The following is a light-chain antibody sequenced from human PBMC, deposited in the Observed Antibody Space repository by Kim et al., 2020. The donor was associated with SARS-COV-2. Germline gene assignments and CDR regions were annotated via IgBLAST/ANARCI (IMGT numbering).Light chain of an antibody. CDR2: RES. J-gene: IGLJ2*01. V-gene: IGLV3-1*01. CDR3: QTWDSSGV. CDR1: KLGDKY. Sequence: SYELTQPPSVSVSPGQTASITCSGDKLGDKYTCWYQQKPGQSPVLVIYRESRRPSGIPERFSGSNSGNTATLTISGTQAMDEADYYCQTWDSSGVFGGGTQLTVL.